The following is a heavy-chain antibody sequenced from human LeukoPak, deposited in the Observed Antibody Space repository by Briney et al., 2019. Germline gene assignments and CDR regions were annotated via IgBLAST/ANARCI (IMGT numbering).Heavy chain of an antibody. D-gene: IGHD3-10*01. CDR3: ATLPRGHLFDS. V-gene: IGHV1-24*01. Sequence: ASVKVSCKLSGDTLTELSIHWVRQSPGKGLEWMGGFVPEDGETIYAQKFQGRVTMTEDTSTDTAYMELRSLRSDDTAVYFCATLPRGHLFDSWGQGTLVTVSS. CDR2: FVPEDGET. J-gene: IGHJ4*02. CDR1: GDTLTELS.